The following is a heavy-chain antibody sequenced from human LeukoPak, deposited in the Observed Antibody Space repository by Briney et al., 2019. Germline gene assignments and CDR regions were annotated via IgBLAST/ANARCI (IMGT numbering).Heavy chain of an antibody. CDR3: ARVRDWFDP. CDR1: GGSLSDYY. D-gene: IGHD4/OR15-4a*01. CDR2: IWYSGFT. Sequence: PSETLSLTCAVYGGSLSDYYWSWIRQPPGKGLEWIGYIWYSGFTYYNPPLKSRVTISVDTSKDQFFLKLSSVTAADTAMYYCARVRDWFDPWGQGTLVTVSS. V-gene: IGHV4-34*01. J-gene: IGHJ5*02.